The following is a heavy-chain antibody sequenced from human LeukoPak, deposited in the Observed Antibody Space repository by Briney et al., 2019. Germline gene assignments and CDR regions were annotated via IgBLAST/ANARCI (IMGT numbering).Heavy chain of an antibody. Sequence: GASVKVSCKASGYTFTSYDINSVRQATGQGLEWMGWMNPNSGNTGYAQKFQGRVTMTRNTSISTAYMELSSLRSEDTAVYYCARGFPGYCTNGVCYGGDYWGQGTLVTVSS. CDR3: ARGFPGYCTNGVCYGGDY. CDR1: GYTFTSYD. V-gene: IGHV1-8*01. J-gene: IGHJ4*02. D-gene: IGHD2-8*01. CDR2: MNPNSGNT.